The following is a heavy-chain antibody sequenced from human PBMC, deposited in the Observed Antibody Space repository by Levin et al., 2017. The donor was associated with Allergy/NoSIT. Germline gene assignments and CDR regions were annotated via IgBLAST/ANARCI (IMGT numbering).Heavy chain of an antibody. Sequence: PSETLSLTCTVSSGSMTNYHWSWVRQPPGKGLEWIGYIYYSGSTSYDPSLKSRLTISVDTSKNQFSLRLSSVTAADTAVYYCARYGKNYDGSDMGAFDIWGQGRMVTVSS. CDR1: SGSMTNYH. V-gene: IGHV4-59*01. J-gene: IGHJ3*02. CDR3: ARYGKNYDGSDMGAFDI. CDR2: IYYSGST. D-gene: IGHD3-22*01.